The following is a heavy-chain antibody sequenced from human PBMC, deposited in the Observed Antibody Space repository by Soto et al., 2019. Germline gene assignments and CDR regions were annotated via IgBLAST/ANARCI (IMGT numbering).Heavy chain of an antibody. J-gene: IGHJ4*02. D-gene: IGHD3-16*01. CDR3: AREGGESSDGLYYFDS. V-gene: IGHV4-30-4*01. CDR2: IYYSGNT. CDR1: GGSTSSDNY. Sequence: LSLTCTVSGGSTSSDNYWSWIRQPPGRGLEWIGHIYYSGNTDYNPSLKSRLAISIDTSKNQFSLKLSSVTAADTAVYFCAREGGESSDGLYYFDSWGQGSLVTVSS.